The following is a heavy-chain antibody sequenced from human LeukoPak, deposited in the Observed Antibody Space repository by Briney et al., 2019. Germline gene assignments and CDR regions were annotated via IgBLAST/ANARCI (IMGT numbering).Heavy chain of an antibody. D-gene: IGHD1-26*01. V-gene: IGHV3-72*01. CDR1: GFTFSDHF. J-gene: IGHJ4*02. CDR3: ASIRGTFGY. CDR2: TRNKANSYIT. Sequence: GGSLRLSCAASGFTFSDHFLDWVRQAPGKGLELVGRTRNKANSYITEYAASVKGRFTISRDDPKNSLYLQMSSLTTDDTAMYYCASIRGTFGYWGQGTLVTVSS.